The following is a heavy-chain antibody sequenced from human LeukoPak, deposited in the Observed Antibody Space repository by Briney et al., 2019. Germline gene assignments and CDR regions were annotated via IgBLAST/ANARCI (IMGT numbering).Heavy chain of an antibody. D-gene: IGHD1-1*01. CDR2: IHSSSSPI. Sequence: GGSLRLSCVASGFSFGTYGMNLVRQAPGKGLEWISYIHSSSSPIYYADSVQGRFTISRDNGRKSLYLQMNTLRADDTAVYYCAKAGGDESHDDFDHWGQGALVTVSS. CDR3: AKAGGDESHDDFDH. V-gene: IGHV3-48*01. J-gene: IGHJ4*02. CDR1: GFSFGTYG.